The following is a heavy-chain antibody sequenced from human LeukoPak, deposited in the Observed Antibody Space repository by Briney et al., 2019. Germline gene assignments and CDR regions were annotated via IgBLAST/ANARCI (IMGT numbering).Heavy chain of an antibody. Sequence: PGGSLRLSCAASGFTFSSYWMHWVRQAPGKGLEWVSSISSSSSYIYYADSVKGRFTISRDNSKNTLYLQMNSLRAEDTAVYYCANYGGKSDYYYYMDVWGKGTTVTISS. CDR1: GFTFSSYW. J-gene: IGHJ6*03. D-gene: IGHD4-23*01. CDR3: ANYGGKSDYYYYMDV. V-gene: IGHV3-21*01. CDR2: ISSSSSYI.